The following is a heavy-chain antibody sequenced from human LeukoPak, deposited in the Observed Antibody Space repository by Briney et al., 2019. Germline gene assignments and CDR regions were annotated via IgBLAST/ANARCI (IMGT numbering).Heavy chain of an antibody. D-gene: IGHD3-16*01. CDR3: ARDGIGYYYYGMDV. V-gene: IGHV3-53*01. Sequence: GGSLRLSCAASGFSVSSNYMNWVRQAPGKGLEWVPVIYSGGSTYYADSVKGRFTISRDKSKNTLYLQMNSLRVEDTAVYYCARDGIGYYYYGMDVWGQGTTVTVSS. CDR2: IYSGGST. J-gene: IGHJ6*02. CDR1: GFSVSSNY.